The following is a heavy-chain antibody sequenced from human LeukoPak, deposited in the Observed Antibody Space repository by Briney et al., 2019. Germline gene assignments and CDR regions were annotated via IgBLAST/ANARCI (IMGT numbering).Heavy chain of an antibody. D-gene: IGHD1-14*01. V-gene: IGHV4-59*08. CDR3: ARHPTGLSAMDV. CDR2: FFYNGTT. J-gene: IGHJ6*03. CDR1: GGSTRTYS. Sequence: SETLSLTCTVSGGSTRTYSWSWIRQSPVKGLEWIGCFFYNGTTTYNPSLKSRVTVSVDTSKNQFPLKLSSVTAADTAVYYCARHPTGLSAMDVWGKGTTVAVSS.